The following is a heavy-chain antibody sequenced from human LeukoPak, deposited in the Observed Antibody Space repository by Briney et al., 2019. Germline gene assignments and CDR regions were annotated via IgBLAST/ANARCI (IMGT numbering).Heavy chain of an antibody. CDR2: IYYSGRT. Sequence: SETLSLTCTVSGDSISGYYWSWIRQPPGKGLEWIGYIYYSGRTNYNPPLKSRVTISEDTSMNHFSLRLRSVTAADTAVYYCARALQDYYYGMDVWGQGTTVTVSS. J-gene: IGHJ6*02. V-gene: IGHV4-59*08. D-gene: IGHD5-24*01. CDR3: ARALQDYYYGMDV. CDR1: GDSISGYY.